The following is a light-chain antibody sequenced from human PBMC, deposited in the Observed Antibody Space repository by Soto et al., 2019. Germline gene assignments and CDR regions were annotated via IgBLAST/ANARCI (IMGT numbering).Light chain of an antibody. Sequence: QSVLTQPPSVSGAPGQRVTISCTGGTSNIGAGYDVHWYQHLPGTAPKLLIYDNNNRPPGVPARFSGSKSGTSASLAITGLQPEDENTYFCQSYDFRLRSVIFGGGTKLTVL. CDR3: QSYDFRLRSVI. J-gene: IGLJ2*01. V-gene: IGLV1-40*01. CDR2: DNN. CDR1: TSNIGAGYD.